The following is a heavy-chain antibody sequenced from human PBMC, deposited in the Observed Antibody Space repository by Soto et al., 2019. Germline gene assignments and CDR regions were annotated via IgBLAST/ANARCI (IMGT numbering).Heavy chain of an antibody. CDR2: IYYSGST. Sequence: PSETLSLTCTVSGGSISSGGYYWIWIRQHPGKGLEWIGYIYYSGSTYYNPSLKSRVTISVDTSKNQFSLKLSSVTAADTAVYYCARQDTAILDYWGQGTLVTVSS. J-gene: IGHJ4*02. V-gene: IGHV4-31*03. CDR3: ARQDTAILDY. CDR1: GGSISSGGYY. D-gene: IGHD5-18*01.